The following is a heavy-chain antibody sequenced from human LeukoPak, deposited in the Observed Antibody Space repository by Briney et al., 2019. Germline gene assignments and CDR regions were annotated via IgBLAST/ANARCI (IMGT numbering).Heavy chain of an antibody. V-gene: IGHV3-9*03. CDR1: GFTFDDYA. J-gene: IGHJ3*01. Sequence: GGSLRLSCAASGFTFDDYAMHWVRQAPGKGLEWVSGISWNSGSIGYADSVKGRFTISRDNAKNSLYLQMNSLRAEDMALYYCAKDMSPVDGYCSGGSCGSDAFDVWGQGTMVTVSS. CDR2: ISWNSGSI. D-gene: IGHD2-15*01. CDR3: AKDMSPVDGYCSGGSCGSDAFDV.